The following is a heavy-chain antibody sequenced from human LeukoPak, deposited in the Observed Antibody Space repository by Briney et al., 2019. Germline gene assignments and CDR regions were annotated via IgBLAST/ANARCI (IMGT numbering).Heavy chain of an antibody. Sequence: ASVKVSCKASGYTFTSYDINWVRQVTGQGLEWMGWMNPNSGNTGYAQKFQGRVTMTRNTSISTAYMELSSVRSEDTAVYYCAIVLKPRRDLYYFDYGGQGTLVTVSS. CDR3: AIVLKPRRDLYYFDY. CDR1: GYTFTSYD. J-gene: IGHJ4*02. V-gene: IGHV1-8*01. D-gene: IGHD2-15*01. CDR2: MNPNSGNT.